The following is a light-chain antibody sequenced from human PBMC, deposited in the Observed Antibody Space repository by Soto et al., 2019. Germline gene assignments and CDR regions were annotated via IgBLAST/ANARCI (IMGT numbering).Light chain of an antibody. CDR2: WAS. Sequence: EIVLTQSPDTLSLSAGERATLSCRASQSLGSSYLACSQHKPGQAPRLLIYWASSRATGIPDRFSGSGSGTDFALSISRMESEDFAFYYVRLRINWPFTFGQGTRLEIK. J-gene: IGKJ5*01. CDR1: QSLGSSY. V-gene: IGKV3D-20*02. CDR3: RLRINWPFT.